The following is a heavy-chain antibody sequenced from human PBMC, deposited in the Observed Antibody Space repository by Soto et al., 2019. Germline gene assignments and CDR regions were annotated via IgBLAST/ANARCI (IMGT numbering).Heavy chain of an antibody. CDR2: IIPIFGTA. CDR3: ARRDDWPWGYYYYYGMDV. CDR1: GGTFSSYA. J-gene: IGHJ6*02. Sequence: ASVKVSCKASGGTFSSYAISWVRQAPGQGLEWMGGIIPIFGTANYAQKFQGRVTITADESTSTAYMELSSLRSEDTAVYYCARRDDWPWGYYYYYGMDVWGQGTTVTVSS. V-gene: IGHV1-69*13. D-gene: IGHD2-21*01.